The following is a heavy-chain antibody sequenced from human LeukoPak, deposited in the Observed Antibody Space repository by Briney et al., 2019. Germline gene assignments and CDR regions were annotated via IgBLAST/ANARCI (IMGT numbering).Heavy chain of an antibody. V-gene: IGHV1-2*02. J-gene: IGHJ4*02. CDR1: GYIFSDYY. Sequence: GASVKVSCKASGYIFSDYYLYWVRQPHAPGMELMGWISRRSRATKIAEKFQGRVTLTRDTSISTAYVELTNLASDDTAVYYCVSWAGGNSDVASFDYWGQGTLVIVSS. CDR3: VSWAGGNSDVASFDY. D-gene: IGHD2-21*01. CDR2: ISRRSRAT.